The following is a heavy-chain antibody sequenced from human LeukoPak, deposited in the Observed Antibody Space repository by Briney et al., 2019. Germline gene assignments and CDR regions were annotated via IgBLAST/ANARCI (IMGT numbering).Heavy chain of an antibody. Sequence: SETLSLTCAVYGGSFSGYYWSWIRQPPGKGLEWIGEINHSGSTNYNPSLKSRVTISVDTSKNQFSLKLSSATAADTAVYYCARGLEVVVAATRGFDYWGQGTLVTVSS. D-gene: IGHD2-15*01. V-gene: IGHV4-34*01. J-gene: IGHJ4*02. CDR1: GGSFSGYY. CDR2: INHSGST. CDR3: ARGLEVVVAATRGFDY.